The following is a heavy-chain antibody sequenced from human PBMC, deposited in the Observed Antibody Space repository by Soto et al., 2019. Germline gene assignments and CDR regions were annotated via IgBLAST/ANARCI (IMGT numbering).Heavy chain of an antibody. Sequence: GESLKISCAASGFTFSSYGMHWVRQAPGKGLEWVAVISYDGSNKYYADSVKGRFTISRDNSKNTLYLQMNSLRAEDTAVYYCAKSMITFGGVIVDDAFDIWGQGTMVTVSS. CDR3: AKSMITFGGVIVDDAFDI. CDR2: ISYDGSNK. J-gene: IGHJ3*02. CDR1: GFTFSSYG. V-gene: IGHV3-30*18. D-gene: IGHD3-16*02.